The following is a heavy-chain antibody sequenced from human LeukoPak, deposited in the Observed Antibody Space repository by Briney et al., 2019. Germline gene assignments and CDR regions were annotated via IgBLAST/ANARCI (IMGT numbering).Heavy chain of an antibody. CDR3: AKDLNWGER. CDR1: GFTFSTSA. D-gene: IGHD7-27*01. Sequence: QPGGSLRLSCAASGFTFSTSAMTWVRQAPGKGLEWVSGISGSGVTDYADSVKGRFTISRDNSKNTLYLQMNSLRAEDTAVYYCAKDLNWGERWGQGTLVTVSS. V-gene: IGHV3-23*01. CDR2: ISGSGVT. J-gene: IGHJ4*02.